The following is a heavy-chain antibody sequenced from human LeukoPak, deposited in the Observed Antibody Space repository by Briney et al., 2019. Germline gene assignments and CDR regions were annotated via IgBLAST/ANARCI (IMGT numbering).Heavy chain of an antibody. CDR2: IIPILGIA. CDR3: ARGAHYYDSSGYYSPFWY. V-gene: IGHV1-69*04. Sequence: SVKVSCKASGGTFSSYAISWVRQAPGQGLEWMGRIIPILGIANYAQKFQGRVTITADKSTSTACMELSSLRSEDTAVYYCARGAHYYDSSGYYSPFWYWGQGTLVTVSS. D-gene: IGHD3-22*01. CDR1: GGTFSSYA. J-gene: IGHJ4*02.